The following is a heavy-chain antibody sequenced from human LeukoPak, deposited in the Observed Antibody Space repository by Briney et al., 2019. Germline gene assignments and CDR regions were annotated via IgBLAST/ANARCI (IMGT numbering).Heavy chain of an antibody. CDR2: IHHSGST. CDR3: ARGGTYRGGADY. V-gene: IGHV4-4*02. J-gene: IGHJ4*02. D-gene: IGHD4-11*01. Sequence: SETLSLTCAVSGGSISSNNWWSWVRQPPGKGLEWIGEIHHSGSTNYNPSLKSRVTMSVDTSKNQFSLKLHSVTAADTAMYYCARGGTYRGGADYWGQGTLVTVSS. CDR1: GGSISSNNW.